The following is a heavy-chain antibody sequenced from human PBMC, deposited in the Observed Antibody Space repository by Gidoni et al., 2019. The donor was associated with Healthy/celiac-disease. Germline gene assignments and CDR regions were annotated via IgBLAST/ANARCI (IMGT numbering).Heavy chain of an antibody. Sequence: QVQLVQSGAEVKKPGASVKVSWKAAGYPFTSYYMHWVRQAPGQGLEWMGIINPSGGSTSYAPKFQGRFTMTRDPSTSTVYMELSSLRSEDTAVYYCARDRDMIEDYWGQGTLVTVSS. J-gene: IGHJ4*02. V-gene: IGHV1-46*01. CDR1: GYPFTSYY. CDR3: ARDRDMIEDY. D-gene: IGHD3-22*01. CDR2: INPSGGST.